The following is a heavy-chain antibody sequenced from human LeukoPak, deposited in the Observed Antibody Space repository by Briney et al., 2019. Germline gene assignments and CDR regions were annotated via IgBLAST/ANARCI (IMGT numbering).Heavy chain of an antibody. Sequence: PGGSLRLSCAASGFTFSFYTMNWVRQAPGKGLEWVSYISSSSSTIYYADSVKGRFTISRDNAKNSLYVRMNGLRDEDTAVYYCATVGAMGYFDYWGQGTLVTVSS. D-gene: IGHD4/OR15-4a*01. CDR1: GFTFSFYT. CDR2: ISSSSSTI. V-gene: IGHV3-48*02. CDR3: ATVGAMGYFDY. J-gene: IGHJ4*02.